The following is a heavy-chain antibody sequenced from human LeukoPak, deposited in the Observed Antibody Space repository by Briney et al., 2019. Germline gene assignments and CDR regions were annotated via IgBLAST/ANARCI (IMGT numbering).Heavy chain of an antibody. V-gene: IGHV3-48*01. Sequence: GGSPRLSCAASGFTFSTYSMNWVRQAPGKGLEWVSYISSSSSTIYYADSVKGRFTISRDNAKNSLYLQMNSLRAEDTAVYYCAGGSTYYDSSGQVPFDYWGQGTLVTVSS. D-gene: IGHD3-22*01. CDR3: AGGSTYYDSSGQVPFDY. CDR2: ISSSSSTI. J-gene: IGHJ4*02. CDR1: GFTFSTYS.